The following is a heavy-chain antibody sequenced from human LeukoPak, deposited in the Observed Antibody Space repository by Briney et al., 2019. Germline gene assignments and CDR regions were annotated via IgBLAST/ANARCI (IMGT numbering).Heavy chain of an antibody. CDR1: GSTFSSYG. D-gene: IGHD3-22*01. V-gene: IGHV3-30*02. Sequence: GGSLRLSCAAFGSTFSSYGMHWVRQTPGKGREWVAFIRHDGSYQQYADSVKGRFTVSKDNSKDMVYLQMNSLRTEDTAVYCCAKNRDSSDYHRDFDFWGQGTLVTVSS. J-gene: IGHJ4*02. CDR3: AKNRDSSDYHRDFDF. CDR2: IRHDGSYQ.